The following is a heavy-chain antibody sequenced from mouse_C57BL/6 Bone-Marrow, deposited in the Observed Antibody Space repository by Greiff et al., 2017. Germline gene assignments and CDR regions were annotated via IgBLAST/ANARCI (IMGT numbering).Heavy chain of an antibody. CDR1: GYTFTSYW. V-gene: IGHV1-55*01. CDR2: SYPTSGRT. J-gene: IGHJ2*01. CDR3: SSAGQLGRSCDY. D-gene: IGHD4-1*02. Sequence: QVQLQQPGAELVKPGASVKMSCKASGYTFTSYWITWVKQRPGPGLEWIGDSYPTSGRTNYKEKFKSKAILTVDTSSNTAYMQRSSLTSEDSAVFYGSSAGQLGRSCDYGCQGTTLTVSS.